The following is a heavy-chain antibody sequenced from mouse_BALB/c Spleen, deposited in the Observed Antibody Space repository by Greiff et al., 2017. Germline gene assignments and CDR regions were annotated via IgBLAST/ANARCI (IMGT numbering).Heavy chain of an antibody. CDR3: ASFGGFAY. V-gene: IGHV1-4*02. Sequence: QVQLKESAAELARPGASVKMSCKASGYTFTSYTMHWVKQRPGQGLEWIGYINPSSGYTEYNQKFKDKTTLTADKSSSTAYMQLSSLTSEDSAVYYCASFGGFAYWGQGTLVTVSA. CDR2: INPSSGYT. J-gene: IGHJ3*01. D-gene: IGHD3-1*01. CDR1: GYTFTSYT.